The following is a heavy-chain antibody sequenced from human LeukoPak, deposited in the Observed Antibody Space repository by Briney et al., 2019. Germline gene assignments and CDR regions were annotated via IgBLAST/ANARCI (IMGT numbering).Heavy chain of an antibody. CDR2: IYYSGST. CDR3: ARDTDGSGFFDI. D-gene: IGHD3-10*01. Sequence: SETLSLTCTVSGGSISSYYRSWIRQPPGKGLEWIGYIYYSGSTNYNPSLKSRVTISVDTSKNQFSLKLSSVTAADTAVYYCARDTDGSGFFDIWGQGTMVTVSS. CDR1: GGSISSYY. V-gene: IGHV4-59*12. J-gene: IGHJ3*02.